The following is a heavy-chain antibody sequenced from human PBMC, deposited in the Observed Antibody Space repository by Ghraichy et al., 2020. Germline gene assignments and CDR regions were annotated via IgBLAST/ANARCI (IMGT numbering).Heavy chain of an antibody. Sequence: GESLNISCKGSGFSFTSYWIGWVRQMPGKGLEWMGIIYPGDSDTRYSPSFQGQVTISADRSINTAYLQWSSLEASDTAMYYCGRNYYDSSGYYGFTGVFDFWGQGTLVTVSS. CDR2: IYPGDSDT. J-gene: IGHJ4*02. D-gene: IGHD3-22*01. CDR1: GFSFTSYW. V-gene: IGHV5-51*01. CDR3: GRNYYDSSGYYGFTGVFDF.